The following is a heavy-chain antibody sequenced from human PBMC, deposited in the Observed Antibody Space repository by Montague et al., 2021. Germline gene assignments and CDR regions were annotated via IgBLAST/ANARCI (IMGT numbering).Heavy chain of an antibody. CDR1: GFTFSSYA. D-gene: IGHD3-10*01. V-gene: IGHV3-48*02. J-gene: IGHJ6*02. CDR3: AREDYFDSVNYYYYGMDV. CDR2: ITSTSRTI. Sequence: CAASGFTFSSYAMNWVRQAPGKGLEWVSYITSTSRTIYYADSVKGRFTISRDNAKNSLYLQMNSLRDDDTAVYYCAREDYFDSVNYYYYGMDVWGQGTTVTVSS.